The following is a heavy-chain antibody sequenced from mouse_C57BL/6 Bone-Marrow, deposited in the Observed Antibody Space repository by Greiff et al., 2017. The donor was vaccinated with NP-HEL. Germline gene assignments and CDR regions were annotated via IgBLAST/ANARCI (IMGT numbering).Heavy chain of an antibody. Sequence: VQLQQPGAELVKPGASVKLSCKASGYTFTSYWMHWVKQRPGQGLEWIGLIHPNSGSTNYNEKFKSKATLTVDKSSSTAYMQLSSLTSEDSAVYYCARSSYDAMDYWGQGTSVTVSS. V-gene: IGHV1-64*01. CDR3: ARSSYDAMDY. D-gene: IGHD1-1*01. J-gene: IGHJ4*01. CDR1: GYTFTSYW. CDR2: IHPNSGST.